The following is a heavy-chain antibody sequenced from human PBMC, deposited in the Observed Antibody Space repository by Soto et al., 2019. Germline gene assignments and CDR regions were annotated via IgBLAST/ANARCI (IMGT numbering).Heavy chain of an antibody. CDR2: IYYSGST. CDR3: ARESMTTGLYYFDY. V-gene: IGHV4-59*01. J-gene: IGHJ4*02. Sequence: QVQLQESGPGLVKPSETLSLTCTVSGGSISSYYWSWIRQPPGKGLEWIGYIYYSGSTNYNPSLKSRVTISVDTSKNQFSLKLSSVTAADTAVYYCARESMTTGLYYFDYWGQGTLVTVSS. D-gene: IGHD4-17*01. CDR1: GGSISSYY.